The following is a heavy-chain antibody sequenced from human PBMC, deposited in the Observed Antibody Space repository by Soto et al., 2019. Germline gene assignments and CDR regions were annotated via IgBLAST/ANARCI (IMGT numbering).Heavy chain of an antibody. V-gene: IGHV3-21*04. J-gene: IGHJ4*02. Sequence: AGGSLRLSCAASGFTFSSYSMNWVRQAPGKGLEWVSSISSSSSYIYYADSVKGRFTISRDNAKNSLYLQMNSLRAEDTAVYYCATSLKGTHLFDYWGQGTLVTVSS. CDR3: ATSLKGTHLFDY. CDR2: ISSSSSYI. CDR1: GFTFSSYS. D-gene: IGHD1-7*01.